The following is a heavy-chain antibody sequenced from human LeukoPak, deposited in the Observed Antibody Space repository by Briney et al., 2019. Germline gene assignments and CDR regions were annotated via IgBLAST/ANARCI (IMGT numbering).Heavy chain of an antibody. V-gene: IGHV6-1*01. D-gene: IGHD1-14*01. CDR3: AGVNHYYYYYGMDV. J-gene: IGHJ6*02. CDR1: GDSVSSNSAA. CDR2: TYYRSKWYN. Sequence: SQTLSLTCAISGDSVSSNSAAWNWIRQSPSRGLEWLGRTYYRSKWYNDYAVSVKSRITINPDTSKNQFSLKLSSVTAADTAVYYCAGVNHYYYYYGMDVWGQGTTVTVSS.